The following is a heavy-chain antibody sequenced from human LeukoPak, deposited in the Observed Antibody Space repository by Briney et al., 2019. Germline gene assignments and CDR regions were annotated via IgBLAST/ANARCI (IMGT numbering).Heavy chain of an antibody. V-gene: IGHV1-2*02. CDR1: GNTFSGYF. CDR3: ARGQLTDDLDY. J-gene: IGHJ4*02. Sequence: ASVKASCKASGNTFSGYFMHWVRQAPGQGLEWIGWINPNIGATKYARKFQGRVTMTRDTSISTAYMEVSRLRSDDTAVYYCARGQLTDDLDYWGQGTLVTVSS. D-gene: IGHD1-14*01. CDR2: INPNIGAT.